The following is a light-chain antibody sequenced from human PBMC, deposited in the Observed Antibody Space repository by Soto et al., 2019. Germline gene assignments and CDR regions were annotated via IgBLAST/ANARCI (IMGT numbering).Light chain of an antibody. J-gene: IGLJ2*01. V-gene: IGLV2-14*01. CDR1: SSDIGGYDY. Sequence: QSALTQPASVSGSPGQSITLSCTGTSSDIGGYDYVSWYQRHPGKAPKLIIYDVNNRPSGVSNRFSGSKSGNTASLTISGLQAEDVASYYCTSYASGSSHVVFGGGTKLTVL. CDR3: TSYASGSSHVV. CDR2: DVN.